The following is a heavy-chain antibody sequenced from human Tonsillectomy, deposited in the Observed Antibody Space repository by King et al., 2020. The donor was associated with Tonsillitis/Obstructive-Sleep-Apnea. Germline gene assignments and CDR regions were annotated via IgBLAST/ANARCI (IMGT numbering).Heavy chain of an antibody. D-gene: IGHD3-16*01. Sequence: VQLVEPGGGLVKPGGSLRLSCAASGFTFSDYYMSWIRQAPGKGLEWVSYISSSSSYTNYADPVKGRFTISRDNAKNSLYLQMNSLRAEDTAVYYCANYDPVMGGLDYWGQGTLVTVSS. J-gene: IGHJ4*02. V-gene: IGHV3-11*06. CDR3: ANYDPVMGGLDY. CDR1: GFTFSDYY. CDR2: ISSSSSYT.